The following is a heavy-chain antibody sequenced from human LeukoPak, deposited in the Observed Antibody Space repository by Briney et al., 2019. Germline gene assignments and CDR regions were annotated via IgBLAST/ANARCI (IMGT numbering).Heavy chain of an antibody. V-gene: IGHV6-1*01. CDR3: AREGPYCSGDTCYTRWFDP. D-gene: IGHD2-15*01. CDR1: GDSVSSNSAA. J-gene: IGHJ5*02. Sequence: SQTLSLTCAISGDSVSSNSAAWLWLRQSPSRGLEWLGRTYYRSKWYSGYAVSLALQSRITISPDTSTNQFSLHLNSVTPEDTAVYYCAREGPYCSGDTCYTRWFDPWGQGILVTVSS. CDR2: TYYRSKWYS.